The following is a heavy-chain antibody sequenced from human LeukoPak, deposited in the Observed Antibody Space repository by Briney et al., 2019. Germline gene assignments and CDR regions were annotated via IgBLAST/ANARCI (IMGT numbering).Heavy chain of an antibody. D-gene: IGHD2-15*01. J-gene: IGHJ5*02. CDR3: ARDLGVVVAATGWFDP. CDR1: GGSFSGYY. Sequence: PSETLSLTCAVYGGSFSGYYWSWVRQPPGKGLEWIGEINHSGSTNYNPSLKSRVTISVDTSKNQFSLKLSSVTAADTAVYYCARDLGVVVAATGWFDPWGQGTLVTVSS. CDR2: INHSGST. V-gene: IGHV4-34*01.